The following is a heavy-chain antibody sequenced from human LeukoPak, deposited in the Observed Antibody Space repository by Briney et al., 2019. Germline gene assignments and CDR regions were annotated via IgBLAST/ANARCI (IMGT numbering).Heavy chain of an antibody. CDR2: IYYSGST. D-gene: IGHD5-12*01. CDR1: GGSISSYY. Sequence: PSETLSLTCTVSGGSISSYYWSWVRQPPGKGLEWIGYIYYSGSTNYNPSLKSRVTISVDTSKNQFSLKLSSVTAADTAVYYCARAGYSGYDLYYWGQGTLVTVSS. V-gene: IGHV4-59*01. J-gene: IGHJ4*02. CDR3: ARAGYSGYDLYY.